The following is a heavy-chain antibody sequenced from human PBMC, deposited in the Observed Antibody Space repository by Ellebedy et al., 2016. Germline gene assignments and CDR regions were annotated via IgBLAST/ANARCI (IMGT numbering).Heavy chain of an antibody. J-gene: IGHJ6*02. CDR3: ARGISSGWRYYHYYGMDV. Sequence: SETLSLTCAVYGESFSSYYWSWIRQPPGKGLEWIGEIKHSESTNYNPSLKSRVTISVDKSKNQFSLKLSSVTAADTAVYYCARGISSGWRYYHYYGMDVWGQGTTVTVSS. V-gene: IGHV4-34*01. CDR2: IKHSEST. CDR1: GESFSSYY. D-gene: IGHD6-19*01.